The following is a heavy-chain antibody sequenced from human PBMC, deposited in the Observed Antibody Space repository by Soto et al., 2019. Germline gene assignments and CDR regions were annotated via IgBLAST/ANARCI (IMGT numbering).Heavy chain of an antibody. CDR1: GFTFTSYY. D-gene: IGHD2-2*01. CDR3: AMRSTEGAYYYMDV. J-gene: IGHJ6*03. V-gene: IGHV1-46*03. CDR2: INPAGGTT. Sequence: GASVKVSCKASGFTFTSYYMHWVRHAPGQGLEWMGIINPAGGTTTYAQSFQGRVTMTRDTSTSTVYMELSSLRSEDTAVYYCAMRSTEGAYYYMDVWGKGTTVTVSS.